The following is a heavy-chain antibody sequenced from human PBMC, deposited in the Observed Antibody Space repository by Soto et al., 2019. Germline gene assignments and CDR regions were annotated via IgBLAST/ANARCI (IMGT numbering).Heavy chain of an antibody. CDR2: INHSGST. CDR1: GGSFSGYD. D-gene: IGHD2-2*01. CDR3: ARGRDIVVVPAAFVSWFDP. Sequence: SVTLSVTCAVDGGSFSGYDWSWIRKQPGKGLEWIGEINHSGSTNYNPSLKSRVTISVDTSKNQFSLKLSSVTAADTAVYYCARGRDIVVVPAAFVSWFDPWGQGTLVTVSS. V-gene: IGHV4-34*01. J-gene: IGHJ5*02.